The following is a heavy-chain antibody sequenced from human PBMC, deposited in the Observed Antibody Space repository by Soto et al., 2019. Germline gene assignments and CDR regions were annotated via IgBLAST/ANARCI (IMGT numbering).Heavy chain of an antibody. D-gene: IGHD6-13*01. Sequence: PGGSLRLSCAASGFTFSSYSMHWVRQAPGKGLEWVAVISYDGSNKYYADSVKGRFTISRDNSKNTLYLQMNSLRAEDTAVYYCARDRSSHYYYYYGMDVWGHGTTVTPSS. CDR2: ISYDGSNK. J-gene: IGHJ6*02. CDR1: GFTFSSYS. CDR3: ARDRSSHYYYYYGMDV. V-gene: IGHV3-30-3*01.